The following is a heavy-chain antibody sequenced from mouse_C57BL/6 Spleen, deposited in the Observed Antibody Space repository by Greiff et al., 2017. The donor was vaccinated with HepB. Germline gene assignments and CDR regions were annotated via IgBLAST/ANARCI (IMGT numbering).Heavy chain of an antibody. CDR2: IYPSDSET. CDR3: ARQGLGYDY. D-gene: IGHD2-2*01. Sequence: QVQLQQPGAELVRPGSSVKLSCKASGYTFTSYWMDWVKQRPGQGLEWIGNIYPSDSETHYNQKFKDKATLTVDKSSSTAYMQLSSLTSEDSAVYYCARQGLGYDYWGQGTTLTVSS. V-gene: IGHV1-61*01. J-gene: IGHJ2*01. CDR1: GYTFTSYW.